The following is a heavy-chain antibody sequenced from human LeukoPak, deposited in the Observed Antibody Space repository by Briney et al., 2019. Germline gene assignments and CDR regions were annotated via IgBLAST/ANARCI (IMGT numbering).Heavy chain of an antibody. CDR2: ISAYNGNT. J-gene: IGHJ4*02. CDR3: ARDLPWGFWEPPYYFDY. CDR1: GYTFTNYG. Sequence: ASVKVSCKASGYTFTNYGISWVRQAPGQGLEWMGWISAYNGNTNYAQKLQGRVTMTTDTSTSTAYMELRSLRSDDTAVYYCARDLPWGFWEPPYYFDYWGQGTLVTVSS. D-gene: IGHD3-10*01. V-gene: IGHV1-18*01.